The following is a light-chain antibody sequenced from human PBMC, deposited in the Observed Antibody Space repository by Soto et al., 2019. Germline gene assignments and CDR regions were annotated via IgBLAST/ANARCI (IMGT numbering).Light chain of an antibody. Sequence: EIVLMQSPGALSLSPGDRAILSCRASQSVNSLYLAWYQQKFGQAPRLLIYAASSRAAGIPDRFSGSGSGTDFTLTISRLEPEDFAVYFCQHYVDSRQTFGQGTKVEIK. J-gene: IGKJ1*01. CDR3: QHYVDSRQT. CDR1: QSVNSLY. CDR2: AAS. V-gene: IGKV3-20*01.